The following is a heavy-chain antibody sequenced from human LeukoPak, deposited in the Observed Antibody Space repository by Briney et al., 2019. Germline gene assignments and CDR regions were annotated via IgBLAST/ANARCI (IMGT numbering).Heavy chain of an antibody. D-gene: IGHD3-22*01. Sequence: ASLKVSCKASGYTFTGYYMHWVRQAPGQGLEWMGRINPNSGGTNYAQKFKGRITMTRDTSISTAYMEMSKLRSDDTAVYYCMRGRLKDAFDIWGQGTMVTVSS. CDR3: MRGRLKDAFDI. J-gene: IGHJ3*02. CDR2: INPNSGGT. CDR1: GYTFTGYY. V-gene: IGHV1-2*06.